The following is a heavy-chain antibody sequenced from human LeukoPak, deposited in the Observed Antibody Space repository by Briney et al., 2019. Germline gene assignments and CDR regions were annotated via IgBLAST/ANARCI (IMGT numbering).Heavy chain of an antibody. CDR1: AFSVKSNY. J-gene: IGHJ4*02. D-gene: IGHD3-10*01. Sequence: PGGSLRLSCVASAFSVKSNYMSWVRQAPGKGLEWVGRITTKAEGGTTDYAAPVKGRFSISRDDSKNTVYLQMNSLKTEDTAVYYCASYGSGSHDYWGQGSLVTVSS. CDR3: ASYGSGSHDY. V-gene: IGHV3-15*01. CDR2: ITTKAEGGTT.